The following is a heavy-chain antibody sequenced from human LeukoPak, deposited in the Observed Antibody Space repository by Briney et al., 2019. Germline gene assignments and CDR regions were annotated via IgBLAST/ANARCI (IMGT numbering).Heavy chain of an antibody. CDR2: INHSGST. D-gene: IGHD2-15*01. V-gene: IGHV4-34*01. J-gene: IGHJ6*02. CDR3: ARGTVVVAEIYYYGMDV. CDR1: GGSFSGYY. Sequence: SETLSLTCAVYGGSFSGYYWSWIRQPSGKGLEWIGEINHSGSTNYNPSLKSRVTISVDTSKNQFSLKLSSVTAADTAVYYCARGTVVVAEIYYYGMDVWGQGTTVTVSS.